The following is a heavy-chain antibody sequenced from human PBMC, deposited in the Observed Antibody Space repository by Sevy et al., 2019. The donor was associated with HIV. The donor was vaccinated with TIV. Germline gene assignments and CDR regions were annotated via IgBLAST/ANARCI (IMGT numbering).Heavy chain of an antibody. D-gene: IGHD3-3*01. CDR1: GYTFTSYG. J-gene: IGHJ3*02. CDR3: ARRYYDFWSGYYRRDAFDS. V-gene: IGHV1-18*01. Sequence: ASVKVSCKASGYTFTSYGISWVRQAPGQGLEWMGWISAYNGDTNYAQTLQGRVTMTTDTSTSTAYMELTSLRSDDTAVYFCARRYYDFWSGYYRRDAFDSWGQGTRVTVSS. CDR2: ISAYNGDT.